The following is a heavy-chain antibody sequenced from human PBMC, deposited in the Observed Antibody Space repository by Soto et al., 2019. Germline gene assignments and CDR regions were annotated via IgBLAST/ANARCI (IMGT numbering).Heavy chain of an antibody. CDR2: IKQDGSKT. J-gene: IGHJ6*03. D-gene: IGHD5-12*01. CDR3: ASGSGSGYEDYYYYYMDV. Sequence: GGSLRLSCAASGFTFRNYAMHWVRQAPGKGLEWVAVIKQDGSKTYYRDSVKGRFTISRDNAKNSLYLQMNSLRAEDTAVYYCASGSGSGYEDYYYYYMDVWGKGTTVTVSS. CDR1: GFTFRNYA. V-gene: IGHV3-7*01.